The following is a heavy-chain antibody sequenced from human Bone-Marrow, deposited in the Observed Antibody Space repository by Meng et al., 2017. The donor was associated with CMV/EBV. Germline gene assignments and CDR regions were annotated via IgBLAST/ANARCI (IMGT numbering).Heavy chain of an antibody. J-gene: IGHJ4*02. CDR2: VNGGGAT. CDR3: ARGEKMGISYTNYFDS. Sequence: GGSLRLSCAASGFTVSTYYMSWVRQAPGKGLEWVSVVNGGGATEYADSVKGRFTVFGDNSKNTLYLQMNSLRDDDTAMYYCARGEKMGISYTNYFDSWVQGILVTVSS. CDR1: GFTVSTYY. D-gene: IGHD3-16*01. V-gene: IGHV3-53*01.